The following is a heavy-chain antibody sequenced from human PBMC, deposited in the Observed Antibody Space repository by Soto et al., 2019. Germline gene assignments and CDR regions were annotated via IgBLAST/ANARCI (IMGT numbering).Heavy chain of an antibody. D-gene: IGHD6-19*01. Sequence: QVQLVQSGAEVKKPGASVKVSCKASGYTFTSYGISWVRQAPGQGLEWMGWISAYNGNTNYAQKLQGRVTMTTDTSTSTAYMELRSLTSDDTAVYYCALWGAVASRRHWFDPWGQGTLVTVSS. CDR3: ALWGAVASRRHWFDP. CDR1: GYTFTSYG. CDR2: ISAYNGNT. V-gene: IGHV1-18*04. J-gene: IGHJ5*02.